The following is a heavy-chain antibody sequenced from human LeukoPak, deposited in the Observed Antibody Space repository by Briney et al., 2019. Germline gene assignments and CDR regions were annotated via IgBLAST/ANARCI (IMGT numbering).Heavy chain of an antibody. CDR1: GFTFDDYA. Sequence: GGSLRLSCAASGFTFDDYAMYWVRQAPGKRLEWVSAISAGGGSAYYADSVKGRFTISRDNSKNTLYVQMHSLRAEDTAVYYCAKGPAADYFYYYMDVWGKGTTVTVSS. D-gene: IGHD2-2*01. CDR3: AKGPAADYFYYYMDV. CDR2: ISAGGGSA. J-gene: IGHJ6*03. V-gene: IGHV3-23*01.